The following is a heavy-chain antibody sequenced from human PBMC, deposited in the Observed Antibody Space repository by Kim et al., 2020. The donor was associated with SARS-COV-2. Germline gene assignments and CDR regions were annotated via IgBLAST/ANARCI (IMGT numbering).Heavy chain of an antibody. CDR3: AKGRSLYSSSWYRSMIDY. V-gene: IGHV3-30*18. CDR1: GFTFSSYG. Sequence: GGSLRLSCAASGFTFSSYGMHWVRQAPGKGLEWVAVITYDGSNKYYADAVKGRFTISRDNSKNTLYLQMNSLRAEDTAVYYCAKGRSLYSSSWYRSMIDYGGQGTLVTGSS. D-gene: IGHD6-13*01. J-gene: IGHJ4*02. CDR2: ITYDGSNK.